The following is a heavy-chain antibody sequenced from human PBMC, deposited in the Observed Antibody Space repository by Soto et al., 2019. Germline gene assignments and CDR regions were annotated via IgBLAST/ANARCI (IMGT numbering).Heavy chain of an antibody. CDR1: GGSISSGDYY. J-gene: IGHJ6*02. D-gene: IGHD3-9*01. CDR3: ARRTGDYGPYGMDV. V-gene: IGHV4-30-4*01. Sequence: PSETLSLTCTVSGGSISSGDYYWSWIRHPPGKGLEWIGWIDHSGSTYYNPSLKSRVSMSIDTSKNQFSLYLSSVTAADTAVYYCARRTGDYGPYGMDVWGQGTTVTVSS. CDR2: IDHSGST.